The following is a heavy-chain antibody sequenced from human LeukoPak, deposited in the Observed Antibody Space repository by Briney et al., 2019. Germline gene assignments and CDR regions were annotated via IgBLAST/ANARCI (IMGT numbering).Heavy chain of an antibody. CDR1: GGTFSSYA. CDR3: AASIVGATPRPPDY. V-gene: IGHV1-69*05. J-gene: IGHJ4*02. Sequence: GASVKVSCKASGGTFSSYAISWVRQAPGQGLEWMGGIIPIFGTANYAQKFQGRVTITTGESTSTAYMELSSLRSEDTAVYYCAASIVGATPRPPDYWGQGTLVTVPS. D-gene: IGHD1-26*01. CDR2: IIPIFGTA.